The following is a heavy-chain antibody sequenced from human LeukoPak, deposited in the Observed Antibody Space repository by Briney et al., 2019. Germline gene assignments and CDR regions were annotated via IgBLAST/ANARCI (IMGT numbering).Heavy chain of an antibody. D-gene: IGHD6-6*01. CDR2: ISYDGSNK. CDR3: ARGPNGKQLVGYFDY. V-gene: IGHV3-30-3*01. J-gene: IGHJ4*02. Sequence: GSLRLSCAASGFTFSSYAMHWVRQAPGKGLEWVAVISYDGSNKYYADSVKGRFTISRDNSKNTLYLQMNSLRAEDTAVYYCARGPNGKQLVGYFDYWGQGTLVTVSS. CDR1: GFTFSSYA.